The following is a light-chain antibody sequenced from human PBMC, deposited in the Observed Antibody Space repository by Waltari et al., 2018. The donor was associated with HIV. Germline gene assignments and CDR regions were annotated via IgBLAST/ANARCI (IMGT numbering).Light chain of an antibody. CDR1: NSHVGISY. J-gene: IGLJ3*02. CDR3: AAWDYSLSGWV. CDR2: GIN. V-gene: IGLV1-47*01. Sequence: QSVMIQPPSASGTPGQRVTPPCSGSNSHVGISYAYWYQQRPGTTPNLVISGINQRPSGVPDRFSGSKSGTSVSLVISGIRSEDEADYYCAAWDYSLSGWVFGGGTKLTVL.